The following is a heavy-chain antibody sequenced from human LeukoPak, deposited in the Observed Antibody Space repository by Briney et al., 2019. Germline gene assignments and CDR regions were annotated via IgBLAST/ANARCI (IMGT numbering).Heavy chain of an antibody. V-gene: IGHV1-2*02. D-gene: IGHD3-10*01. CDR2: INPNSGGT. Sequence: GASVKVSCKASGYTFTGYYMHWVRQAPGQGLEWMGWINPNSGGTNYAQKFQGRVTMTRDTSICTAYMELSRLRSDDTAVYYCARAVTMVRGVIKVKRFDPWGQGTLVTVSS. CDR1: GYTFTGYY. CDR3: ARAVTMVRGVIKVKRFDP. J-gene: IGHJ5*02.